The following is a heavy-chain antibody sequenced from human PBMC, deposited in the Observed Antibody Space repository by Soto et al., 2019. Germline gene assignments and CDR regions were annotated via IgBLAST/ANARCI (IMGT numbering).Heavy chain of an antibody. CDR3: ARAATPVFYY. J-gene: IGHJ4*02. CDR2: IYYSGST. Sequence: QVQLQESGPGLVKPSETLSLTCTVSGGSVSSGSYYWSWIRQPPGKGLEWIGYIYYSGSTNYNPPLQSRVTISVDTSKNQFSLKLSSVTAADTAVYYCARAATPVFYYWGQGTLVTVSS. V-gene: IGHV4-61*01. CDR1: GGSVSSGSYY.